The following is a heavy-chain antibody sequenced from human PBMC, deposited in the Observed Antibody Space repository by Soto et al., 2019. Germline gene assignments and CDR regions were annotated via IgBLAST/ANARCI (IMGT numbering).Heavy chain of an antibody. Sequence: ASVKVSCKASGYTFTSYGISWVRQAPGQGLEWMGWISAYNGNTNYAQKLQGRVTMTTDTSTSTAYMELRSLRSDDTAVYYCAMFRDYYHRSGYSPDYSGPAPLVTVSS. CDR3: AMFRDYYHRSGYSPDY. D-gene: IGHD3-22*01. J-gene: IGHJ4*02. CDR1: GYTFTSYG. V-gene: IGHV1-18*01. CDR2: ISAYNGNT.